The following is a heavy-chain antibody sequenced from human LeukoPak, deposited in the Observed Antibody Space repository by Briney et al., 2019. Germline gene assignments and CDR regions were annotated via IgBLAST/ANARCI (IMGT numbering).Heavy chain of an antibody. V-gene: IGHV3-49*04. CDR2: IRSKAYGGTT. D-gene: IGHD3-22*01. J-gene: IGHJ4*02. CDR1: GFTFGDYA. CDR3: TRSEYYYDSSGSDYFDY. Sequence: PGGSLRLSCTASGFTFGDYAMSWVRQAPGKGLEWVGFIRSKAYGGTTEYAASVKGRFTISRDDSKSIAYLQMNSLKTEDTAVYYCTRSEYYYDSSGSDYFDYWGQGTLVTVSS.